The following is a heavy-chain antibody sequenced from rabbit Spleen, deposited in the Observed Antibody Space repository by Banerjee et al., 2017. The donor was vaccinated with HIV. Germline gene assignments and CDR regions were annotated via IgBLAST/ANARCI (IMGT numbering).Heavy chain of an antibody. Sequence: QSLEESGGDLVKPGTPLTLTCTASGFSLSNYYLSWVRQAPGKGLEWIGFIGAGSGGTIYASWAKGRFAISKSSTTMDLKITSPTTEDTATYFCARYDVPSAAYDIWGPGTLVTVS. CDR3: ARYDVPSAAYDI. J-gene: IGHJ4*02. CDR1: GFSLSNYY. CDR2: IGAGSGGT. D-gene: IGHD6-1*01. V-gene: IGHV1S69*01.